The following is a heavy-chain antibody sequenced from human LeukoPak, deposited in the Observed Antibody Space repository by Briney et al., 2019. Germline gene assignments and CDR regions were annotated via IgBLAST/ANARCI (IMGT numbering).Heavy chain of an antibody. J-gene: IGHJ5*02. CDR3: VRDHIDGLIPNNWFDP. CDR1: GDSISRDFYC. Sequence: PSETLSLTCTVSGDSISRDFYCWAWIRQPPGKGLEWIGTIYNSANTYYNPPLESRVTMSVDTSNNQISLTLTSVTAADTAVYYCVRDHIDGLIPNNWFDPWGQGTAVTVSS. D-gene: IGHD5-24*01. V-gene: IGHV4-39*07. CDR2: IYNSANT.